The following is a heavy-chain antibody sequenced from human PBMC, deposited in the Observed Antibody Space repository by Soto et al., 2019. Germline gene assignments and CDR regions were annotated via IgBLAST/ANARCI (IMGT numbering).Heavy chain of an antibody. CDR2: ISYDGSDK. CDR3: VGGQYYFDY. V-gene: IGHV3-30*03. CDR1: GFPFTSYG. D-gene: IGHD3-10*01. Sequence: QVPLVESGGGVVQPGRSLRLSCAASGFPFTSYGMHWVREGPDKGLEWVAIISYDGSDKYYADSVKGRFTISRDNSNNTLYLQMNSLRPEDTAVYYCVGGQYYFDYRGQGTLVIVSS. J-gene: IGHJ4*02.